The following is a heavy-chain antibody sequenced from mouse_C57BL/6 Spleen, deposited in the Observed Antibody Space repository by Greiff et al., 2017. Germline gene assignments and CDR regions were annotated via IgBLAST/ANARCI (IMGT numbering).Heavy chain of an antibody. J-gene: IGHJ4*01. CDR2: INPNNGGT. D-gene: IGHD1-1*01. Sequence: EVQLQQSGPELVKPGASVKISCKASGYTFTDYYMNWVKQSHGKSLEWIGDINPNNGGTSYNQKFKGKATLTVDKSSSTAYMELRSLTSEDSAVYYCAHITTVVAPDYAMDYWGQGTSVTVSS. CDR1: GYTFTDYY. CDR3: AHITTVVAPDYAMDY. V-gene: IGHV1-26*01.